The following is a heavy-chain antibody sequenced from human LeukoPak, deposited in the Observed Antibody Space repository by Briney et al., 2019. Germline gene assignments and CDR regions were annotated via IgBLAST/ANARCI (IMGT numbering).Heavy chain of an antibody. CDR2: IYSGGST. V-gene: IGHV3-53*01. CDR1: GFTFSDYY. D-gene: IGHD6-19*01. Sequence: PGGSLRLSCAASGFTFSDYYMSWIRQAPGKGLEWVSVIYSGGSTYYADSVKGRFTISRDNSKNTLYLQMNSLRAEDTAVYYCAGSIAVAGYDAFDIWGQGTMVTVSS. J-gene: IGHJ3*02. CDR3: AGSIAVAGYDAFDI.